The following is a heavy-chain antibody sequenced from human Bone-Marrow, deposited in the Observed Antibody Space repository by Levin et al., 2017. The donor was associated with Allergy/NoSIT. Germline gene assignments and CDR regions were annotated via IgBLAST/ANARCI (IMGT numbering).Heavy chain of an antibody. V-gene: IGHV1-2*06. CDR1: FSPFLFSF. Sequence: SFPPSFSPFLFSFFPWVRQAPGQGLEWMGRIKTDSGHTNYAPKCQGTATMTLSPPFSTAYLELASLTSDDTAVYYCAGQQGDSGFFYWGRGTLVTVSS. D-gene: IGHD6-25*01. CDR2: IKTDSGHT. CDR3: AGQQGDSGFFY. J-gene: IGHJ4*02.